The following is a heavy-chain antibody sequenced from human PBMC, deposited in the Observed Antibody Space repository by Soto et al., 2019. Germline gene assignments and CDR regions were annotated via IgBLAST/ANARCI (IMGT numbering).Heavy chain of an antibody. Sequence: ASVKVSCKASGYIFTSWRITWVRQAPGQGLEYMGWINPYNGKTNYAQKFQGRVTMTTDTSTNTAYKELGSLRSDDTALYYCARESGGLDPWGQGTLVTVSS. V-gene: IGHV1-18*01. J-gene: IGHJ5*02. CDR3: ARESGGLDP. CDR1: GYIFTSWR. CDR2: INPYNGKT.